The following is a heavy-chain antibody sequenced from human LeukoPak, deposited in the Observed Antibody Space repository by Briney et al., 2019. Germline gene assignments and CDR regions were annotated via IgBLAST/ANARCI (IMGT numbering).Heavy chain of an antibody. V-gene: IGHV4-39*07. CDR1: GGSISSSSYY. D-gene: IGHD5-12*01. Sequence: SETLSLTCTVSGGSISSSSYYWGWIRQPPGKGLEWIGSIYYSGSTYYNPSLKSRVTISVDTSKNQFSLKLSSVTAADTAVYYCAKVKEGGYDSYDAFGIWGQGTMVTVSS. J-gene: IGHJ3*02. CDR2: IYYSGST. CDR3: AKVKEGGYDSYDAFGI.